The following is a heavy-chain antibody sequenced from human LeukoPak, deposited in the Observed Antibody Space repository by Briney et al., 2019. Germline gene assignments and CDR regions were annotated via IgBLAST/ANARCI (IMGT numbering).Heavy chain of an antibody. CDR2: ISGSGGST. V-gene: IGHV3-23*01. J-gene: IGHJ4*02. CDR1: GFTFSSYA. Sequence: PGGSLRLACAASGFTFSSYAMSWVRQALGKGLEWVSAISGSGGSTYYADSVKGRFTISRDNSKNTLYLQMNSLRAEDTAVYYCANTYFDWLLPFYWGQGTLVTVSS. CDR3: ANTYFDWLLPFY. D-gene: IGHD3-9*01.